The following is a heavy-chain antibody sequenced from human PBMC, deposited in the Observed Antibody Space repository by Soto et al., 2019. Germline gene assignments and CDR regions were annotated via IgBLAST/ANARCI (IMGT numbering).Heavy chain of an antibody. CDR2: IYYSGST. CDR1: GGSISSSCYY. CDR3: ARGFPTVVTVDY. Sequence: SETQSLTCTVSGGSISSSCYYWGRISQPPGKGLEWIGSIYYSGSTYYNPSLKSRVTISVDTSKNQFSLKLSSVTAADTAVYYCARGFPTVVTVDYWGQGTLVTVSS. D-gene: IGHD4-17*01. V-gene: IGHV4-39*01. J-gene: IGHJ4*02.